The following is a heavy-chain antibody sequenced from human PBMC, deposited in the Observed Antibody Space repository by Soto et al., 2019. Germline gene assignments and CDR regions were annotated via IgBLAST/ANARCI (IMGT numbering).Heavy chain of an antibody. CDR3: ARARIMITFGGVIARGAFDY. Sequence: QVQLQQWGAGLLKPSETLSLTCAVYGGSFSGYYWSWIRQPPGKGLEWIGEINHSGSTNYNPSLKSRVPISVDTSKNQFSLKLSSVTAADTAVYYCARARIMITFGGVIARGAFDYWGQGTLVTVSS. J-gene: IGHJ4*02. D-gene: IGHD3-16*02. CDR2: INHSGST. CDR1: GGSFSGYY. V-gene: IGHV4-34*01.